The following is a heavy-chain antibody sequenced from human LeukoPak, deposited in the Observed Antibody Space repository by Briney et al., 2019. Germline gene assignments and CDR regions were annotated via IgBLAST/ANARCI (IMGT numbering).Heavy chain of an antibody. CDR1: GFTFSDYY. Sequence: GGSLRLSCAASGFTFSDYYMSWIRQAPGKGLEWVSYISSSGSTIYYADSVKGRFTISRDNAKNSLYLQMNSLRAEDTAVYYCARDRRGYDSNYYYYYMDVWGKGTTVTVSS. D-gene: IGHD5-12*01. CDR2: ISSSGSTI. J-gene: IGHJ6*03. CDR3: ARDRRGYDSNYYYYYMDV. V-gene: IGHV3-11*01.